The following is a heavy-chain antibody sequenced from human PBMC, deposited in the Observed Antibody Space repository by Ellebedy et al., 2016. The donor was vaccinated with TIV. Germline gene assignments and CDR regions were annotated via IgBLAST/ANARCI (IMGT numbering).Heavy chain of an antibody. CDR2: ISYDGSNK. D-gene: IGHD3-16*02. CDR3: ARDLLSLRKNLDS. CDR1: GFTFNFYA. Sequence: GESLKISCATSGFTFNFYAIHWVRQAPGKGLEWVAMISYDGSNKKYADSVKGRFTISRDNSNKTAYLQMNDLVDEDTAVYYCARDLLSLRKNLDSWGQGTLVSVSS. V-gene: IGHV3-30*03. J-gene: IGHJ4*02.